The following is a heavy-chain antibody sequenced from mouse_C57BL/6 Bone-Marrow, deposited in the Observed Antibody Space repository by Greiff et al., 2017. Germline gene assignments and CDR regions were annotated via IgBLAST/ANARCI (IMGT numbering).Heavy chain of an antibody. CDR3: ASYYYGPFAMDY. Sequence: QVQLQQSGAELVKPGASVKLSCKASGYTFTSYWMHWVKQRPGHGLEWIGMIHPNSGSTNYNEKFKSKATLTVDKSSSTAYMQLSSLTSEDSAVYYCASYYYGPFAMDYWGQGTSVTVSS. CDR2: IHPNSGST. V-gene: IGHV1-64*01. CDR1: GYTFTSYW. D-gene: IGHD1-1*01. J-gene: IGHJ4*01.